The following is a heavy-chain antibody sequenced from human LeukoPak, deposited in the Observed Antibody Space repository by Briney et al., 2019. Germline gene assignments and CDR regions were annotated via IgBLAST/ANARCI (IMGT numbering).Heavy chain of an antibody. CDR1: GFTFRNYA. CDR2: IIIRGDST. Sequence: GGSLGLSCAASGFTFRNYAMSWVRQAPGKGLEWVSGIIIRGDSTFYADSVKGRFTISRDNSKNTLFLQMNSLTDEDTAVYFCAKDATDGWGYFHYWGQGTLVTVSS. D-gene: IGHD5-24*01. V-gene: IGHV3-23*01. CDR3: AKDATDGWGYFHY. J-gene: IGHJ4*02.